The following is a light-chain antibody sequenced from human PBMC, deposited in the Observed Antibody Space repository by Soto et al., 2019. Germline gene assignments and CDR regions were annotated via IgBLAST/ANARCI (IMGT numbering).Light chain of an antibody. J-gene: IGKJ4*01. V-gene: IGKV3-15*01. CDR3: QQYKNCPPLT. CDR2: GAF. CDR1: QSVTYN. Sequence: EIVMTQSPATLSVSPGKTATLSCRASQSVTYNLAWYQQKPGQGPRLLIYGAFTRATGIPARFSGSGSGTEFTLTISSLQSEDVAVYYCQQYKNCPPLTFGGGTKVEIK.